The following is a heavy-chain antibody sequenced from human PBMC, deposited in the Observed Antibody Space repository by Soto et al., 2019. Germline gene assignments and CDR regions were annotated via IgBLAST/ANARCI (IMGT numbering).Heavy chain of an antibody. Sequence: GGCLRRSGGASGFTFRSEAMHWVRQTPGKGLEWVAVISYDGSNKQYADSVKGRFSISRANAKNMLYLQMDSLSSEDKAVYYCVRSRIIVVRIIGLDYWRQAT. CDR1: GFTFRSEA. CDR3: VRSRIIVVRIIGLDY. CDR2: ISYDGSNK. V-gene: IGHV3-30-3*01. D-gene: IGHD3-22*01. J-gene: IGHJ4*02.